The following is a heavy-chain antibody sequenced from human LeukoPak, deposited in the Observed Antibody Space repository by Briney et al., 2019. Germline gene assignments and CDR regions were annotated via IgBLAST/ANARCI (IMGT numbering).Heavy chain of an antibody. J-gene: IGHJ6*02. CDR2: ISSSGSTI. CDR1: GFTFSSYT. CDR3: AREDYYDSSGYYYGYYYYYGMDV. D-gene: IGHD3-22*01. Sequence: GGSQRLSCEASGFTFSSYTLNWVRQAPGKGLEWVSYISSSGSTIYYADSVKGRFTISRDNAKNSLYLQMNSLRAEDTAVYYCAREDYYDSSGYYYGYYYYYGMDVWGQGTTVTVSS. V-gene: IGHV3-48*03.